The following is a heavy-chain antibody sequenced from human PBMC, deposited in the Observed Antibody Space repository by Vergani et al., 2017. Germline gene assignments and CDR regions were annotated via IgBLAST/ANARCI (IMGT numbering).Heavy chain of an antibody. J-gene: IGHJ6*02. Sequence: QVQLQESGPGLVKPSQTLSLTCTVSGGSISSGGYYWSWIRQHPGKGLEWIGYIYYSGSTYYNPSLKSRVTISVDTSKNQFSLKLSSVTAADTAVYYCAGAKWNDYGDYVPISGMDVWGQGTTVTVSS. CDR3: AGAKWNDYGDYVPISGMDV. V-gene: IGHV4-31*03. CDR2: IYYSGST. CDR1: GGSISSGGYY. D-gene: IGHD4-17*01.